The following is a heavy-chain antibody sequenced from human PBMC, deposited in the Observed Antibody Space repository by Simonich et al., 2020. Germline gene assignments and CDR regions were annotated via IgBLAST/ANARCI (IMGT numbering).Heavy chain of an antibody. CDR2: MNSDGSST. CDR1: GFTFSSYW. CDR3: ARNRLDY. J-gene: IGHJ4*02. V-gene: IGHV3-74*01. Sequence: EVQLVEFGGGLVQPGGSLRLSCAASGFTFSSYWVNWDRQAQGKGLVWVSGMNSDGSSTSYADSVKGRFTISRDNAKNTLYLQMNSLRAEDTAVYYCARNRLDYWGQGTLVTVSS.